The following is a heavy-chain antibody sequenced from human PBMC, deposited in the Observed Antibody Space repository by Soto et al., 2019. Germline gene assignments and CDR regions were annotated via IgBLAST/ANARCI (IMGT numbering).Heavy chain of an antibody. CDR1: GGSISSGGYS. CDR2: IYHSGST. J-gene: IGHJ5*02. V-gene: IGHV4-30-2*01. CDR3: ARVPLP. Sequence: QLQLQESGSGLVKPSQTLSLTCAVSGGSISSGGYSWSWIRQPPGKGLEWIGYIYHSGSTYYNPSLKSRVSISGDRSKHQFSLKLSSVTAAATAMYYWARVPLPWGQGTLVTVSS.